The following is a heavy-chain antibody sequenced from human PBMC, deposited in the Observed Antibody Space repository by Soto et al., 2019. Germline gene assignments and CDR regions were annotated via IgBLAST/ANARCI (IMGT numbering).Heavy chain of an antibody. CDR1: GYTFTSYA. Sequence: ASVKVSCKASGYTFTSYAMHWVRQAPGQRLEWMGWINAGNGNTKYSQKFQGRVTITRDTSASTAYMELSSLRSEDTAVYYCARMIASKRYFDHWGQGTLVTVSS. CDR3: ARMIASKRYFDH. CDR2: INAGNGNT. V-gene: IGHV1-3*01. J-gene: IGHJ4*02. D-gene: IGHD3-22*01.